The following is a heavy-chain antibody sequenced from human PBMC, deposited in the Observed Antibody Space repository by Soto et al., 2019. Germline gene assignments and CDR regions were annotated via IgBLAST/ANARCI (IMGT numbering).Heavy chain of an antibody. D-gene: IGHD3-16*01. V-gene: IGHV1-18*01. CDR2: FSLYQGKT. CDR3: ARDLGGGEDI. J-gene: IGHJ3*02. Sequence: QIQLVQSGPEVKKPGDSVKVSCKASAFTADSHGISWVRQAPGQGLEWMGWFSLYQGKTKKAQNVQGRVNMTIDRSTTTAYMELTSLRSDDTAMYFCARDLGGGEDIWGQGTMVTVSS. CDR1: AFTADSHG.